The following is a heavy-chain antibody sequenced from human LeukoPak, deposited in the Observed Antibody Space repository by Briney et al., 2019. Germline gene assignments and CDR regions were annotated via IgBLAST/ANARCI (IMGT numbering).Heavy chain of an antibody. CDR3: ARDRPPWDSYYDSSGYYS. Sequence: GGSLRLSCAASGFTFSSYWMHWVRQAPGKGLVWVSRINSDGSSTSYADSVKGRFTISRDNAKNTLYLQMNSLRAEDTAVYYCARDRPPWDSYYDSSGYYSWGQGTLVTVSS. CDR2: INSDGSST. CDR1: GFTFSSYW. J-gene: IGHJ4*02. V-gene: IGHV3-74*01. D-gene: IGHD3-22*01.